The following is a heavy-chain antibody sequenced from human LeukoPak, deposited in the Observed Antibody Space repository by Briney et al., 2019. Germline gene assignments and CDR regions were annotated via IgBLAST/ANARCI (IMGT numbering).Heavy chain of an antibody. CDR2: IKQDGSKK. CDR3: TRVGYIDEGIDY. D-gene: IGHD5-24*01. Sequence: AGGSLRLSCVASGFPFSSYWMTWVRQAPGKGLEWVANIKQDGSKKSYVDSVKGRFTTSRDNAENSLYLQMNSLRAEDTAIYYCTRVGYIDEGIDYWGQGTLVTVSS. J-gene: IGHJ4*02. CDR1: GFPFSSYW. V-gene: IGHV3-7*04.